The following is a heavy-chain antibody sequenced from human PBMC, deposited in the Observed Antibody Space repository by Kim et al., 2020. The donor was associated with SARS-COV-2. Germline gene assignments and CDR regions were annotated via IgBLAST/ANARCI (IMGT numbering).Heavy chain of an antibody. CDR1: GFTFSTSW. Sequence: GGSLRLSCVASGFTFSTSWRTWVRQAPGKGLEWVANIKHDGSDKYYVDSVKGRFTISRDNAKNSLFLQMNSLRPEDTAVYYCAGPYSSAWALGYWGPGTLVTVSS. J-gene: IGHJ4*02. CDR2: IKHDGSDK. CDR3: AGPYSSAWALGY. V-gene: IGHV3-7*03. D-gene: IGHD6-19*01.